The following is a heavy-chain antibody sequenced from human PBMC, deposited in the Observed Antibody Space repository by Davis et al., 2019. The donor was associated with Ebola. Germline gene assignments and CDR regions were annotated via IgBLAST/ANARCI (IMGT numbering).Heavy chain of an antibody. Sequence: GESLKISCAASEFTFSAHWMGWLRQAPGKGLEWVADINEDGSQINYVDSVRGRFTISRDNAKNSLYLQMNSLRPEDTVVYYCGAGSGWIFSSWGQGTLVTVSS. D-gene: IGHD6-25*01. V-gene: IGHV3-7*01. CDR3: GAGSGWIFSS. J-gene: IGHJ5*02. CDR2: INEDGSQI. CDR1: EFTFSAHW.